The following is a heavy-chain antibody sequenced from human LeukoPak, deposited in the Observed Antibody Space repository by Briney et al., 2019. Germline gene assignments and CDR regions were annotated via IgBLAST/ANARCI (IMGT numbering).Heavy chain of an antibody. CDR1: GGSFSGYY. V-gene: IGHV4-34*01. CDR2: INHSGST. D-gene: IGHD6-13*01. Sequence: SETLSLTCAVYGGSFSGYYWSWIRQPPGKGLEWIGEINHSGSTNYNPSLKSRVTISVDTSKNQFSLKLSSVTAADTAVHYCARGPCSSSWTRWGQGTLVTVSS. CDR3: ARGPCSSSWTR. J-gene: IGHJ4*02.